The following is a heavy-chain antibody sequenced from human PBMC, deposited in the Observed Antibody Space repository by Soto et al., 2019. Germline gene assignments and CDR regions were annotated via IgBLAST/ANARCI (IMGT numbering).Heavy chain of an antibody. CDR3: ARAPYYYDSSGYLDY. V-gene: IGHV1-69*13. CDR1: GSPFSSHA. Sequence: GASEEVSCKASGSPFSSHAISWVRQAPGQGLEWMGGIIPIFGTANYAQKFQGRVTITADESTSTAYMELSSLRSEDTAVYYCARAPYYYDSSGYLDYWGQGTLVTVSS. J-gene: IGHJ4*02. D-gene: IGHD3-22*01. CDR2: IIPIFGTA.